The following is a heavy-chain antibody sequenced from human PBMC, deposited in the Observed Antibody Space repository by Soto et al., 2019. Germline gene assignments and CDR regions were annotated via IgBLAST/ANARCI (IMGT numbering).Heavy chain of an antibody. D-gene: IGHD1-26*01. CDR3: ARGRGGGSYSMHWFDP. CDR2: INHSGST. V-gene: IGHV4-34*01. J-gene: IGHJ5*02. CDR1: GGSFSGYY. Sequence: QVQLQQWGAGLLKPSETLSLTCAVYGGSFSGYYWSWIRQPPGKGLEWIGEINHSGSTNYNPSLKSLVTISVDTSKNQFSLKLRHVTAAGTAVYYWARGRGGGSYSMHWFDPWGQGTLVTVSS.